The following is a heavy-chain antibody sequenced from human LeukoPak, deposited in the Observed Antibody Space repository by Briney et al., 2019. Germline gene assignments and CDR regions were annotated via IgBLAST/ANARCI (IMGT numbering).Heavy chain of an antibody. CDR2: IKQDGSEK. CDR1: GFAFSSYA. Sequence: GGSLRPSCAASGFAFSSYAMSWVRQAPGKGLEWVANIKQDGSEKYYVDSVKGRFTISRDNAKNSLYLQMNSLRAEDTAVYYCARDESSSGYCSGGSCYSITPGWFDPWGQGTLVTVSS. J-gene: IGHJ5*02. V-gene: IGHV3-7*01. CDR3: ARDESSSGYCSGGSCYSITPGWFDP. D-gene: IGHD2-15*01.